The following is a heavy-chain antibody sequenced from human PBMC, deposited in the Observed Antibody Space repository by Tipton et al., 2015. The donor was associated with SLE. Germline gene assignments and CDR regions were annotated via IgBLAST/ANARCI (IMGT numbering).Heavy chain of an antibody. CDR3: AIGGDSGYDL. D-gene: IGHD5-12*01. V-gene: IGHV4-39*07. CDR2: IYYSGTT. CDR1: GGSISSGSYY. Sequence: TLSLTCTVSGGSISSGSYYWGWIRQPPGKGLDWIGTIYYSGTTYYNPSLKGRVTISVDTAKIQFSLKLSSVTAADTAVYYCAIGGDSGYDLWGQGTTVIVSS. J-gene: IGHJ6*02.